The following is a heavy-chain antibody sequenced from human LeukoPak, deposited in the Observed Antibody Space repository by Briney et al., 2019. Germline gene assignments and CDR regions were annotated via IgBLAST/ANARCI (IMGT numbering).Heavy chain of an antibody. CDR1: GFTFSTYS. CDR3: TRGGAVAGNNYFDY. J-gene: IGHJ4*02. CDR2: ISGSSNYI. D-gene: IGHD6-19*01. Sequence: GGSLRLSCAASGFTFSTYSMNWVRQAPGKGLEWVSSISGSSNYIYYADSVKGRFTISRGNAKNSLYLQMNSLRAEDTAVYYCTRGGAVAGNNYFDYWGQGTLVTVSS. V-gene: IGHV3-21*01.